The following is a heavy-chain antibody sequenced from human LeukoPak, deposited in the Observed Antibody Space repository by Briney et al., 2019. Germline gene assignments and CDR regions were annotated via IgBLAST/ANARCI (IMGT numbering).Heavy chain of an antibody. CDR1: GGSISGYY. J-gene: IGHJ4*02. V-gene: IGHV4-59*01. Sequence: SETLSLTCTVSGGSISGYYWNWIRQAPGKGLEWIGFVYYTGNTNKNPSLKSRVTMSVDPSKNHFSLKLSSVTAADTAVYFCARAGSWHNANFDYWGQGILVTVSS. D-gene: IGHD6-13*01. CDR2: VYYTGNT. CDR3: ARAGSWHNANFDY.